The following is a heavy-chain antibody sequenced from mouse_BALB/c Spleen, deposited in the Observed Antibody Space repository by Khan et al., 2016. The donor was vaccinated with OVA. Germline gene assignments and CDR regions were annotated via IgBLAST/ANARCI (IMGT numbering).Heavy chain of an antibody. CDR3: ARTARIKY. CDR1: GYSFTSGYV. D-gene: IGHD1-2*01. V-gene: IGHV3-2*02. CDR2: ISYSGRT. Sequence: VKLLESGPGLVKPSQSLSLTCTVTGYSFTSGYVWNWIRQLPGNKLEWMGYISYSGRTNYNPSLKSRISITRDTSKNQFFLQLNSVTTEDTATYSCARTARIKYWGQGTTLTVSS. J-gene: IGHJ2*01.